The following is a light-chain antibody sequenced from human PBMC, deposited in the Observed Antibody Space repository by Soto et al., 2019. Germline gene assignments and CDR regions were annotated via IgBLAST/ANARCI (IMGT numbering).Light chain of an antibody. CDR2: EVS. V-gene: IGLV2-14*01. CDR3: SSYTSSSTYV. Sequence: ALTQPSSVSVSPGQAITISCTGTSSDVGGYNYVSWYQQHPGKAPKLMIYEVSNRPSGVSNRFSGSKSGNTASLTISGLQAEDEADYYCSSYTSSSTYVFGTGTKV. J-gene: IGLJ1*01. CDR1: SSDVGGYNY.